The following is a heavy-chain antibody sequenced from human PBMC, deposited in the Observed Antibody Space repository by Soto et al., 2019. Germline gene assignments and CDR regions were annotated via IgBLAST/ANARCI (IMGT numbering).Heavy chain of an antibody. V-gene: IGHV3-30*18. CDR2: MSYDGNNQ. Sequence: QVQLVESGGGVVQPGRSLRLSCAASGFTFSSYAMHWVRQAPGKGLEWVAIMSYDGNNQYYADSVKGRFTISRDNFKNPLHPAMECLGAEDTAGYYLAKALGELSPGSFGLWGQGILVTVSP. D-gene: IGHD3-16*02. CDR1: GFTFSSYA. CDR3: AKALGELSPGSFGL. J-gene: IGHJ4*01.